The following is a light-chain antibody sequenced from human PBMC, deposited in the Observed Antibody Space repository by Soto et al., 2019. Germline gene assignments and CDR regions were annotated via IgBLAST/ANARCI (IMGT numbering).Light chain of an antibody. CDR2: GAS. CDR1: QSVTSNY. J-gene: IGKJ4*01. V-gene: IGKV3-20*01. CDR3: QQYGGVPFT. Sequence: EIVLTQSPGTLSLSPGERATLSCRASQSVTSNYLAWYQQKPGQAPRLLIYGASSSATGIPDRFSGSGSGTDFTRTISRLETEDFAVYFCQQYGGVPFTFGGGTKVEVK.